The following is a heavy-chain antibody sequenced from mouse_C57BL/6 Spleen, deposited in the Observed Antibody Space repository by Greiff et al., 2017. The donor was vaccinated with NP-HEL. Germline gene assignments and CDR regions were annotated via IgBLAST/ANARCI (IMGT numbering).Heavy chain of an antibody. V-gene: IGHV1-22*01. CDR1: GYTFTDYN. CDR3: ARGGDAWFAY. Sequence: EVKLMESGPELVKPGASVKMSCKASGYTFTDYNMHWVKQSHGKSLEWIGYINPNNGGTSYNQKFKGKATLTVNKSSSTAYMELRSLTSEDSAVYYCARGGDAWFAYWGQGTLVTVSA. CDR2: INPNNGGT. J-gene: IGHJ3*01.